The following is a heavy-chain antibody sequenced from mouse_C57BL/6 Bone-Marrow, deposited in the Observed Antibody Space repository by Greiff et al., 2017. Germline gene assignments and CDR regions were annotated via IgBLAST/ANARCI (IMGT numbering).Heavy chain of an antibody. CDR2: IDPENGDT. CDR1: GFNIKDDY. CDR3: THYDYDV. V-gene: IGHV14-4*01. Sequence: EVKLQESGAELVRPGASVKLSCTASGFNIKDDYMHWVKQRPEQGLEWSGWIDPENGDTEYASKFQGKATITADTSSNTAYLQLSSLTSEDTAVYYCTHYDYDVWGQGTTLTVSS. J-gene: IGHJ2*01. D-gene: IGHD2-4*01.